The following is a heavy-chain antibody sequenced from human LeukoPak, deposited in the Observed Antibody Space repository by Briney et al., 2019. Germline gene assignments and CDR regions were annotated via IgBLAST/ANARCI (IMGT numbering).Heavy chain of an antibody. D-gene: IGHD6-6*01. Sequence: GASVKVSCKASGGTFSSYAISWVRQAPGQGLEWMGWISAYNGNTNYAQKLQGRVTMTTDTSTSTAYMELRSLRSDDTAVYYCARDWAARLFDYWGQGTLVTVSS. V-gene: IGHV1-18*01. CDR3: ARDWAARLFDY. J-gene: IGHJ4*02. CDR2: ISAYNGNT. CDR1: GGTFSSYA.